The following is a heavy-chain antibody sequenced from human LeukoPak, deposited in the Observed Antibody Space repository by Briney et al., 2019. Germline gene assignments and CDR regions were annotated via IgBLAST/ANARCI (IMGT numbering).Heavy chain of an antibody. Sequence: GESLRLSCAASGFTFSPYSMNWVRQAPGKGLEWVSSITSSSSYIHYADSVEGRFTISRDNAKNSVYLQMNSLRAEDTAMYYCTRGPYCTNGVCAPWDYYYYMDVWGKGTTVTVSS. D-gene: IGHD2-8*01. CDR1: GFTFSPYS. V-gene: IGHV3-21*01. CDR2: ITSSSSYI. J-gene: IGHJ6*03. CDR3: TRGPYCTNGVCAPWDYYYYMDV.